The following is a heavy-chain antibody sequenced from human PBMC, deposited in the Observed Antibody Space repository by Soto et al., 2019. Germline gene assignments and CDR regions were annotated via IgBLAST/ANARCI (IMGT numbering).Heavy chain of an antibody. V-gene: IGHV4-39*01. J-gene: IGHJ4*02. CDR2: IYYSGST. CDR1: GGSISSSSYY. Sequence: QLQLPESGPGLVKPSETLSLTCTVSGGSISSSSYYWGWIRQPPGKGLEWIGSIYYSGSTYYNPSLKSRVTISVDTSKNQFSLKLSSVTAADTAVYYCARHPLYCSGGSCFDYWGQGTLVTVSS. CDR3: ARHPLYCSGGSCFDY. D-gene: IGHD2-15*01.